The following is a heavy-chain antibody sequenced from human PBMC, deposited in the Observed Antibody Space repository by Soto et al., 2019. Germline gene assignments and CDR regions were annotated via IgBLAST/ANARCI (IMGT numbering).Heavy chain of an antibody. J-gene: IGHJ4*02. CDR2: ISSSSSYI. CDR1: GFTFSSYS. V-gene: IGHV3-21*01. CDR3: ASYSIAAAGDY. D-gene: IGHD6-13*01. Sequence: EVQLVESGGGLVKPGGSLRLSCAASGFTFSSYSMNWVRQAPGKGLEWVSSISSSSSYIYYADSVKGRFTISRDNAKNSLYLPMNSLRAEDTAVYYCASYSIAAAGDYWGQGTLVTVSS.